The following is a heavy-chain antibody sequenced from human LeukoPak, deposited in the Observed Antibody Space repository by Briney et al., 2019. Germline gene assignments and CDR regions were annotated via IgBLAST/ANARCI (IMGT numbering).Heavy chain of an antibody. V-gene: IGHV3-23*01. CDR2: ISGSGGST. Sequence: GGSLRLSCASSGFTFSSYAMSWVRKAPGKGLEWVSAISGSGGSTYYADSVKGRFTISRDNSKNTLYLQMSSLRAEDTAVYYCAKTTDYGDDNWFDPWGQGTLVTVSS. CDR1: GFTFSSYA. CDR3: AKTTDYGDDNWFDP. J-gene: IGHJ5*02. D-gene: IGHD4-17*01.